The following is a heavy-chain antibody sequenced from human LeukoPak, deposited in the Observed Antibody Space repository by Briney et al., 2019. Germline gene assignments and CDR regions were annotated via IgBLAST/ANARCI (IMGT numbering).Heavy chain of an antibody. CDR2: INYSGTT. CDR3: ARFGSDSFGYKYYFDS. CDR1: GGSISTYY. D-gene: IGHD3-22*01. V-gene: IGHV4-59*08. Sequence: PSDTLSLTCSVSGGSISTYYWSWIRQPPGKGLEWIGYINYSGTTNYNPSLKSRVTISVDTSKNHFSLRLNSVTAADTAVYFCARFGSDSFGYKYYFDSWGQGILVTVSS. J-gene: IGHJ4*02.